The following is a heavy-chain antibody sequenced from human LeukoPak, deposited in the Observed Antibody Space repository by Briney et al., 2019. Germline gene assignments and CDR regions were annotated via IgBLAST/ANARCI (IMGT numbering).Heavy chain of an antibody. J-gene: IGHJ6*03. Sequence: GGSLRLSCAASGFTFSSYGMTWVRQAPGKGLEWVSYISSSSSTIYYADSVKGRFTISRDNAKNSLYLQLNSLRAEDTAVYYCAKSAAINYYYMDVWGKGTTVTVSS. CDR1: GFTFSSYG. CDR2: ISSSSSTI. CDR3: AKSAAINYYYMDV. V-gene: IGHV3-48*01. D-gene: IGHD2-2*02.